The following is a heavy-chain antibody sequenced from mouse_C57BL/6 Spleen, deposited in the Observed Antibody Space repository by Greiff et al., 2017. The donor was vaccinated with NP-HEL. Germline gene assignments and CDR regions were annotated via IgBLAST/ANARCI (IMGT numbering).Heavy chain of an antibody. J-gene: IGHJ1*03. CDR3: ARWSFDV. Sequence: QVQLQQSGAELVKPGASVKLSCKASGYTFTSYWMQWVKQRPGQGLEWIGEIDPSDSYTNYNQKFKGKATLTVDTSSSTAYMQLSSLTSEDSAVYYCARWSFDVWGTGTTVTVSS. CDR1: GYTFTSYW. CDR2: IDPSDSYT. V-gene: IGHV1-50*01.